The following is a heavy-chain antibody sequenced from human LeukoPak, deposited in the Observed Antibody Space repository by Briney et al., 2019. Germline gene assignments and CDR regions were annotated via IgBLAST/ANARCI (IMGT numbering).Heavy chain of an antibody. CDR2: IKQDGNEK. D-gene: IGHD3-22*01. CDR3: ARACGYYFLSSCFPGDNWFDP. J-gene: IGHJ5*02. Sequence: PGGSLRLSCAASGFRFNTFWMSWVRQAPGKGLEWVANIKQDGNEKYYADSVKGRFTISRDNAKNSLYLQMNSLRAEDTAVYYCARACGYYFLSSCFPGDNWFDPWSQGTLVTVSS. CDR1: GFRFNTFW. V-gene: IGHV3-7*01.